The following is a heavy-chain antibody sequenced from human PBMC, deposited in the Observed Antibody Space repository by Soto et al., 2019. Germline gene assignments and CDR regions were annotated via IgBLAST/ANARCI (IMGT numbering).Heavy chain of an antibody. CDR1: GFTFSSSS. Sequence: GGSLRLSGASSGFTFSSSSMNWFRQAPGKGLDWVSSISSSSSYIYYADSVKGRFTISRDNAKNSLYLQMNSLRAEDTAVYYCARDLYSDSGSRLFMVEVDYWGQGTLVTVSS. J-gene: IGHJ4*02. V-gene: IGHV3-21*01. CDR2: ISSSSSYI. D-gene: IGHD5-12*01. CDR3: ARDLYSDSGSRLFMVEVDY.